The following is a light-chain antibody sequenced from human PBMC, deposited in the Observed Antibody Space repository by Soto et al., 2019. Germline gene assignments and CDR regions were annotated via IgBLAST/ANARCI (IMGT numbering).Light chain of an antibody. J-gene: IGKJ1*01. CDR2: WAS. V-gene: IGKV4-1*01. Sequence: DIVLTQSPDSLAVSLGERATINCRSSQSVLYNSNNKNYLAWYQQKPGQPPKLLIYWASTRESGVPDRFSGSGSGTDFTLTISSLQAEDVAVYYCQQCYSTWTFGQGTKVEIK. CDR3: QQCYSTWT. CDR1: QSVLYNSNNKNY.